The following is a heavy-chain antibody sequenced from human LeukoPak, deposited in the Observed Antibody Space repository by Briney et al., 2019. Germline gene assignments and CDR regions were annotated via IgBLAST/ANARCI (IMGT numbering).Heavy chain of an antibody. D-gene: IGHD6-13*01. CDR1: GFTYSSYW. CDR2: IKQDGSEK. CDR3: AKKSSSSWPNFDF. Sequence: PGGSLRLSCAASGFTYSSYWMSWVRQAPGKGLEWVANIKQDGSEKYYVDSVKGRFTISRDNAKNSLYLQMNSLRADDTAIYYCAKKSSSSWPNFDFWGQGALVTVSS. J-gene: IGHJ4*02. V-gene: IGHV3-7*03.